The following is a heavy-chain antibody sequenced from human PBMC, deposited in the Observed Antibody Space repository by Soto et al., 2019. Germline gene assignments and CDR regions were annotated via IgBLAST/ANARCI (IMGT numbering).Heavy chain of an antibody. D-gene: IGHD2-15*01. Sequence: ETLSLTCTVSGGSISSYYWSWIRQPPGKGLEWIGYIYYSGSTNYNPSLKSRVTISVDTSKNQFSLKLSSVTAADTAVYYCARDVVVVAATSQDAFDIWGQGTMV. J-gene: IGHJ3*02. V-gene: IGHV4-59*01. CDR1: GGSISSYY. CDR3: ARDVVVVAATSQDAFDI. CDR2: IYYSGST.